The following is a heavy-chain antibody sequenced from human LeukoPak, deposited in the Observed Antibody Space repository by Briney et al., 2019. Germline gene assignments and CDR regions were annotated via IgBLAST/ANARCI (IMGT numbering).Heavy chain of an antibody. J-gene: IGHJ4*02. V-gene: IGHV1-69*13. D-gene: IGHD3-22*01. Sequence: SVKVSCKASGGTFSSYAISWVRQAPGQGLEWMGGIIPIFGTANYAQKFQGRDTITADESTSTAYMELSSLRSEDTAVYYCASPKKYYYDRHFDYWGQGTLVTVSS. CDR3: ASPKKYYYDRHFDY. CDR2: IIPIFGTA. CDR1: GGTFSSYA.